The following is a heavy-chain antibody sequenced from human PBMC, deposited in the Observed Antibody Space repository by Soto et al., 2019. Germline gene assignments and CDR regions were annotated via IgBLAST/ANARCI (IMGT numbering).Heavy chain of an antibody. V-gene: IGHV1-58*01. CDR1: GFTFTSSA. Sequence: SVKVSCKASGFTFTSSAVQWVRQARGQRLEWIGWIVVGSGNTNYAQKFQERVTITRDMSTSTAYMELSSLRSEDTAVYYCAADHYYYDSSGYYPYYFDYWGQGTLVTVSS. CDR2: IVVGSGNT. CDR3: AADHYYYDSSGYYPYYFDY. J-gene: IGHJ4*02. D-gene: IGHD3-22*01.